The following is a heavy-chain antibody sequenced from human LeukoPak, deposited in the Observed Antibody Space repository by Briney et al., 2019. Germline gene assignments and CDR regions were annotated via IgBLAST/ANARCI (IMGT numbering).Heavy chain of an antibody. V-gene: IGHV3-21*01. CDR1: GFTFSSYS. D-gene: IGHD4-17*01. CDR3: ARGHTAVTRHFDF. J-gene: IGHJ4*02. Sequence: GGSLRLSCAVSGFTFSSYSMNWVRQAPGKGLEWVSIISSGSSAIFSADALKGRFTISRDDAKNLLYLDMNSLRAEDTAVYYCARGHTAVTRHFDFWGQGTLVTVSS. CDR2: ISSGSSAI.